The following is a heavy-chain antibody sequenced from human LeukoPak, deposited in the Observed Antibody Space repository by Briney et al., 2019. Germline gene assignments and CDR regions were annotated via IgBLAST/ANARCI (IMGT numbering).Heavy chain of an antibody. V-gene: IGHV1-2*02. D-gene: IGHD3-10*01. CDR1: GYTFTGYY. CDR2: INPNSGGT. CDR3: ARNRITMVRGVTPPHY. Sequence: ASVKVSCKASGYTFTGYYMHWVRQAPGQGLEWMGWINPNSGGTNYAQKFQGRVTMTRDTSISTAYIELSSLRSEDTAVYYCARNRITMVRGVTPPHYWGQGTLVTVSS. J-gene: IGHJ4*02.